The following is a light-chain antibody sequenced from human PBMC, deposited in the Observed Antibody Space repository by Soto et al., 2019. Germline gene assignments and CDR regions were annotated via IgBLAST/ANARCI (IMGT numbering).Light chain of an antibody. Sequence: DIQMTQSPSSLSASVGDRVTITCRASQGIGNYLAWYQQKPGKGPKLLIYDATTLQSGVPSRFSGSGSGTDFTLTISGLQPEDVATYYCQNYNSAPTWTFGQGTKVEIK. CDR1: QGIGNY. CDR3: QNYNSAPTWT. J-gene: IGKJ1*01. CDR2: DAT. V-gene: IGKV1-27*01.